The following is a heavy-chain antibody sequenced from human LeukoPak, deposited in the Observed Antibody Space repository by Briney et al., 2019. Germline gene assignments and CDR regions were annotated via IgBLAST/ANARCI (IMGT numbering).Heavy chain of an antibody. J-gene: IGHJ4*02. CDR3: ARDGNTMVRGTFDY. V-gene: IGHV3-21*01. Sequence: GGSLRLSCAASGFTFSSYSMNWVRQAPGKGLEWVSSISSSSSYIYYADSVKGRFTISRDNAKNSLYLQMNNLRAEDTAVYYCARDGNTMVRGTFDYWGQGTLVTVSS. D-gene: IGHD3-10*01. CDR2: ISSSSSYI. CDR1: GFTFSSYS.